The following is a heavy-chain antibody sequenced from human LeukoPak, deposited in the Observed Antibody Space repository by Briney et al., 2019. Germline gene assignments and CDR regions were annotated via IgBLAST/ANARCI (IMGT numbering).Heavy chain of an antibody. CDR2: IYPGDSDT. Sequence: KRGESLKISCKGSGYRFTRYWIGWVRQMPGKGLEWMGIIYPGDSDTRYSPSFQGQVTISADKSISTAYLQWSSLKASDAAMYYCARLGVKSSIAARPGARPFGVLYYYYYMDVWGKGTTVTVSS. J-gene: IGHJ6*03. D-gene: IGHD6-6*01. CDR1: GYRFTRYW. V-gene: IGHV5-51*01. CDR3: ARLGVKSSIAARPGARPFGVLYYYYYMDV.